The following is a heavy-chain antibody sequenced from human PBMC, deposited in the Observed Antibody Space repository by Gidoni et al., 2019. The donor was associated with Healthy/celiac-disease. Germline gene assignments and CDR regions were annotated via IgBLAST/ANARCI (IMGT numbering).Heavy chain of an antibody. CDR3: ASNADSSGYYVGV. V-gene: IGHV4-39*01. CDR1: GGSISSSSYY. D-gene: IGHD3-22*01. CDR2: IYYSGST. J-gene: IGHJ4*02. Sequence: QLQLQESGPGLVKPSETLSLTCTVSGGSISSSSYYWGWIRQPPGKGLEWIGSIYYSGSTYYNPSLKSRVTISVDTSKNQFSLKLSSVTAADTAVYYCASNADSSGYYVGVWGQGTLVTVSS.